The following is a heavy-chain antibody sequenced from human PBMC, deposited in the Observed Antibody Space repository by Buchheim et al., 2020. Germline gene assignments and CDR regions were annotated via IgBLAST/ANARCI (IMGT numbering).Heavy chain of an antibody. CDR2: IKSKSDGGTT. CDR3: TRGSIAYGTFDN. CDR1: GFTFTSAW. D-gene: IGHD2/OR15-2a*01. Sequence: EVQLVDSGGALVKPGGSLRLSCVASGFTFTSAWMTWVRQAPGEGLEWVGRIKSKSDGGTTDFAAPVNGRFIISRDDYKDTLYLQMNSLMTEDTGVYYCTRGSIAYGTFDNWGQGTL. J-gene: IGHJ4*02. V-gene: IGHV3-15*02.